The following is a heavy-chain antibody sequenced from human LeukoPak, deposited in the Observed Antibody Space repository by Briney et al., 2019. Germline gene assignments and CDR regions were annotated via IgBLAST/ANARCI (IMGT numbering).Heavy chain of an antibody. Sequence: GGSLRLSCAASGFTIDDYAMHWVRHAPGKGLEWVSLISWDGGSTYYADSVKGRFTISRDNSKNSLYLQMNSLRAEDTALYYCAKVADDFWSGYSPVDVWGKGTTVTVSS. D-gene: IGHD3-3*01. CDR2: ISWDGGST. J-gene: IGHJ6*04. CDR3: AKVADDFWSGYSPVDV. V-gene: IGHV3-43D*03. CDR1: GFTIDDYA.